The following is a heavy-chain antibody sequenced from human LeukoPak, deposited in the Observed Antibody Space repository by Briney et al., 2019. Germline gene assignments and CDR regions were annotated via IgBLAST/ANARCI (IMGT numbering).Heavy chain of an antibody. CDR1: GGSISSYY. CDR2: IYYSGST. CDR3: ARAELGTLFDY. V-gene: IGHV4-59*01. D-gene: IGHD7-27*01. J-gene: IGHJ4*02. Sequence: SETLSLTCTVSGGSISSYYWSWIRQPPGKGLEWIGYIYYSGSTNYNPSLKSLVTISVDTSKNQFSLKLSSVTAADTAVYYCARAELGTLFDYWGQGTLVTVSS.